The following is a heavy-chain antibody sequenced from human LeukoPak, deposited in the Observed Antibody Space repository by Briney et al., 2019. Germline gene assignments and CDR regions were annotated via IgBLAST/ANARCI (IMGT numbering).Heavy chain of an antibody. J-gene: IGHJ4*02. CDR2: MTMTGDGA. D-gene: IGHD3-10*01. V-gene: IGHV3-23*01. CDR1: GFTFGSYA. CDR3: ARDSTYYYDSGSSGPHYFDN. Sequence: GGSLRLSCATSGFTFGSYAMSWVRQAPGRGLEWVPGMTMTGDGAYYADSVKGRFTISRDNSKNTLCLQLNSLRAEDTAVYYCARDSTYYYDSGSSGPHYFDNWGQGTLVTVSS.